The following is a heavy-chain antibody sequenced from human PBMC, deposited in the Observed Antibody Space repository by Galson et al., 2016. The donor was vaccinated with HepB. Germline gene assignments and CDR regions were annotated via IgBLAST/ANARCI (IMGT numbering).Heavy chain of an antibody. V-gene: IGHV3-23*01. Sequence: SLRLSCAASGFTFGSYAMTWVRQAPGKGLGWVSGIGGSGGSINYADSVKGRFTISRDNPKNTLYLQMNSLRAEDAAVYYCAKGPTGYYYYGMDVWGQGTTVTVSS. D-gene: IGHD1-14*01. CDR3: AKGPTGYYYYGMDV. CDR2: IGGSGGSI. CDR1: GFTFGSYA. J-gene: IGHJ6*02.